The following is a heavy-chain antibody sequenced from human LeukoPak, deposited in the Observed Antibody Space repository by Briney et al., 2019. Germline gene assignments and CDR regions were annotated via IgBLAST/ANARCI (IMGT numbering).Heavy chain of an antibody. Sequence: SETLSLTCSVAGYSITSGYYWGWIRQPPGKGLEWIGSIYHSGRTYTNPSLKSRVTISVDTSKNQFSLKLSSVTAADTAVYYCAKAVGATGNNWFDPWGQGTLVTVSS. D-gene: IGHD1-26*01. CDR1: GYSITSGYY. V-gene: IGHV4-38-2*02. CDR2: IYHSGRT. CDR3: AKAVGATGNNWFDP. J-gene: IGHJ5*02.